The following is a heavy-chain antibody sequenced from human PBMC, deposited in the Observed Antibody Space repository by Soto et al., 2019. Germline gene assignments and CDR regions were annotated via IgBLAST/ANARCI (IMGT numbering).Heavy chain of an antibody. J-gene: IGHJ6*03. Sequence: SETLSLTCAVYGGSFSGYYWSWIRQPPGKGLEWIGEINHSGSTNYNPSLKSRVTISVDTSKNQFSLKLSSVTAADTAVYYCARGFPLHGCSGGSCYEDYYYYYMDVWGKGTTVTVSS. CDR1: GGSFSGYY. D-gene: IGHD2-15*01. CDR2: INHSGST. V-gene: IGHV4-34*01. CDR3: ARGFPLHGCSGGSCYEDYYYYYMDV.